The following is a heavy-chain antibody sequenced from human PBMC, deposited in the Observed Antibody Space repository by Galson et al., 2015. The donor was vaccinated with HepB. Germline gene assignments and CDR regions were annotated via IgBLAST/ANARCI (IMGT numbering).Heavy chain of an antibody. CDR2: ISYDGSNK. J-gene: IGHJ4*02. V-gene: IGHV3-30-3*01. CDR3: ARGPDSSGSDGDY. D-gene: IGHD3-22*01. CDR1: GFTFSSYA. Sequence: SLRLSCAASGFTFSSYAMHWVRQAPGKGLEWVAVISYDGSNKYYADSVKGRFTISRDSSKNTLYLQMNSLRAEDTAVYYCARGPDSSGSDGDYWGQGTLVTVSS.